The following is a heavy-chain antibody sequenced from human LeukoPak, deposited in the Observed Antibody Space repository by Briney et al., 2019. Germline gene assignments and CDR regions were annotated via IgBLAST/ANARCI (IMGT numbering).Heavy chain of an antibody. Sequence: GGSLRLSCAASGFTFSSYEMNWVRQAPGKGLEWVSYISSSGSTIYYADSVKGRFTISRDNAKNSLYLQMNSLRAEDTAVYYCARDQKYSSGWYIGYFDYWGQGTLVTVSS. D-gene: IGHD6-19*01. V-gene: IGHV3-48*03. CDR1: GFTFSSYE. CDR3: ARDQKYSSGWYIGYFDY. J-gene: IGHJ4*02. CDR2: ISSSGSTI.